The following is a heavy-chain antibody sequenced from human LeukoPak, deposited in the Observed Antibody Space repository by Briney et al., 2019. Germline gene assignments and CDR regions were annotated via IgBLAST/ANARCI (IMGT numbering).Heavy chain of an antibody. CDR2: INPNSGGT. V-gene: IGHV1-2*02. CDR1: GYTFTRYY. J-gene: IGHJ4*02. D-gene: IGHD6-19*01. CDR3: ARVLPRGYSSGWYDY. Sequence: SSVNVSCKPSGYTFTRYYMHGVRQAPRQGREGMGWINPNSGGTNFAQKFHGRVTMTRDTSISTAYMELSRVRSDERAVSYCARVLPRGYSSGWYDYWGQGTLVTVSS.